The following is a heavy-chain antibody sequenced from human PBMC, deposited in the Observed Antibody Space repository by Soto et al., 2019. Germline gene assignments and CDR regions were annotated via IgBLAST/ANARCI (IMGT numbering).Heavy chain of an antibody. D-gene: IGHD3-3*01. CDR1: GGSFSGYY. CDR2: INHSGST. V-gene: IGHV4-34*01. CDR3: ARYYDFWSGYYTTREAYGMDV. J-gene: IGHJ6*02. Sequence: SETLSLTCAVYGGSFSGYYWSWIRQPPGKGLEWIGEINHSGSTNYNPSLKSRVTISVDTSKNQFSLKLSSVTAADTAVYYCARYYDFWSGYYTTREAYGMDVWGQGNTVTVSS.